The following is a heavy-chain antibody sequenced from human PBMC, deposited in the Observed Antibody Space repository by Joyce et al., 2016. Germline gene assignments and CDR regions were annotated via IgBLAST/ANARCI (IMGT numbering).Heavy chain of an antibody. D-gene: IGHD6-19*01. CDR1: GGPFRGFF. V-gene: IGHV4-34*01. CDR2: INNRGVT. Sequence: QVQLQQWGAGLLKPSETLSLTCAVSGGPFRGFFWTWVRQPPGKGLEWIWDINNRGVTSYNPSLKTRVTFSVDTSKNQFSLKVTSLSAADTAVYYCARSQWLAPLMYWGQGTPVTVSS. J-gene: IGHJ4*02. CDR3: ARSQWLAPLMY.